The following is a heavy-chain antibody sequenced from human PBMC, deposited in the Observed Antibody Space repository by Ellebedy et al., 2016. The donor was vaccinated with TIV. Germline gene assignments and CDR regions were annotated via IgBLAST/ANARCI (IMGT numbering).Heavy chain of an antibody. CDR1: GFTFSSYW. D-gene: IGHD4-17*01. Sequence: GGSLRLSCAASGFTFSSYWMSWVRQAPGKGLEWVANIKQDGSEKYYVDSVKGRFTISRDDATNSLYLQMNSLRAEDTAVYYCAREGSYGDYLSPTHAFESWGQGTVVTVSS. V-gene: IGHV3-7*01. J-gene: IGHJ3*02. CDR2: IKQDGSEK. CDR3: AREGSYGDYLSPTHAFES.